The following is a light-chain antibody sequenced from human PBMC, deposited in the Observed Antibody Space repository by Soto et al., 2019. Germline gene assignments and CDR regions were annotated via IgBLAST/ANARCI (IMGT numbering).Light chain of an antibody. J-gene: IGLJ1*01. V-gene: IGLV2-14*02. Sequence: QSALTQPASVSGSPGQSITISCTGTSSDVGSYNLVSWYQQHPGKAPKLMIYEGSKRPSGVSNRFSGSKSGNTASLTISGLQAEDEADYYCASYTDTNTLDVFGTGTKLTVL. CDR3: ASYTDTNTLDV. CDR2: EGS. CDR1: SSDVGSYNL.